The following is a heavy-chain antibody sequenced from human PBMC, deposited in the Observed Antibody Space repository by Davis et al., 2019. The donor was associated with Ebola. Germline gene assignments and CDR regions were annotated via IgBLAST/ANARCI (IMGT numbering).Heavy chain of an antibody. CDR1: GYTFTSYG. Sequence: AASVKVSCKASGYTFTSYGISWVRQAPGQGLEWMGWISAYNGNTNYAQKLQGRVTMTTDTSTSTAYMELRSLRSDDTAVYYCARRRAWLVRGVFDYWGQGTLVTVSS. J-gene: IGHJ4*02. V-gene: IGHV1-18*01. CDR3: ARRRAWLVRGVFDY. D-gene: IGHD6-19*01. CDR2: ISAYNGNT.